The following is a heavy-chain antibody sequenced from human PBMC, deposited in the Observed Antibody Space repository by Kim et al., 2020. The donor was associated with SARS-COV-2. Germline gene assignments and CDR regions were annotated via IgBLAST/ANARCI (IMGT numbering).Heavy chain of an antibody. J-gene: IGHJ4*02. Sequence: SETLSLTCAVYGGSFRGYYWSWIRQPPGKGLEWIGEINHSGSTNYNPSLKSRVTISVDTSKNQFSLKLSSVTAADTAVYYCARLGTARLDYWGQGTLVTVSS. CDR3: ARLGTARLDY. V-gene: IGHV4-34*01. CDR2: INHSGST. D-gene: IGHD6-6*01. CDR1: GGSFRGYY.